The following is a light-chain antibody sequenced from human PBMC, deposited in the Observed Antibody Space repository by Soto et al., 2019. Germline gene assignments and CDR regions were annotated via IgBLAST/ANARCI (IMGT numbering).Light chain of an antibody. Sequence: EIVLTQSPGTLSVSPGEGATLSCRASQTVSSTYLAWHQHKPGQAPRLLSYAASSRAAGIADRFSGRGSGTDFTLAISRLQPEDVEVYYCQQYGTSPLTFGGGTNVDIK. CDR2: AAS. V-gene: IGKV3-20*01. J-gene: IGKJ4*01. CDR3: QQYGTSPLT. CDR1: QTVSSTY.